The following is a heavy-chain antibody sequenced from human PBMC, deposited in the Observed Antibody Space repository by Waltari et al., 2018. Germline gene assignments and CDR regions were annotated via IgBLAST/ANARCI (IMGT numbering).Heavy chain of an antibody. Sequence: EVQLVESGGGLVKPGGSLRLSCAASGFTFSSYSMNWVRQAPGKGLEWVSSISSSSSYIYYADSVKGRFTISRDNAKNSLYLQMNSLRAEDTAVYYCAKGLDYLYAFDIWGQGTMVTVSS. V-gene: IGHV3-21*04. D-gene: IGHD4-17*01. CDR3: AKGLDYLYAFDI. J-gene: IGHJ3*02. CDR1: GFTFSSYS. CDR2: ISSSSSYI.